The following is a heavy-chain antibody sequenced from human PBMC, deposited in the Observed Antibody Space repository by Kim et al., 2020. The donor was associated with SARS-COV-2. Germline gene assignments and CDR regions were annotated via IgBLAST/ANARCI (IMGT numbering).Heavy chain of an antibody. CDR2: ISSSSSYI. D-gene: IGHD3-3*01. V-gene: IGHV3-21*01. Sequence: GGSLRLSCAASGFTFSSYSMNWVRQAPGKGLEWVSSISSSSSYIYYADSVKGRFTISRDNAKNSLYLQMNSLRAEDTAVYYCARETYYDFWSGYWPNYYYYYGMDVWGQGTTVTVSS. J-gene: IGHJ6*02. CDR1: GFTFSSYS. CDR3: ARETYYDFWSGYWPNYYYYYGMDV.